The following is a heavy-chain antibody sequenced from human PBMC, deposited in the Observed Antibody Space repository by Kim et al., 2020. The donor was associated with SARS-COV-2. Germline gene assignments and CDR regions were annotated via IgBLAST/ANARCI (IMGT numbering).Heavy chain of an antibody. CDR1: GYTFTGYY. D-gene: IGHD2-2*01. CDR2: INPNSGGT. CDR3: ARDGAPYIVVVPAAQYNWFDP. Sequence: ASVKVSCKASGYTFTGYYMHWVRQAPGQGLEWMGWINPNSGGTNYAQKFQGRVTMTRDTSISTAYMELSRLRSDDTAVYYCARDGAPYIVVVPAAQYNWFDPWGQGTLVTVSS. V-gene: IGHV1-2*02. J-gene: IGHJ5*02.